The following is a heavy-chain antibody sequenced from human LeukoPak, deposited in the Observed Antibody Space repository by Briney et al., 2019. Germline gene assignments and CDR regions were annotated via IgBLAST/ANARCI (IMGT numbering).Heavy chain of an antibody. CDR1: EFTFDDYA. CDR3: AKDMTAVAIGGMDV. CDR2: ISWNSGSI. Sequence: GGSLRLSCAASEFTFDDYAMRWVRQAPGKGLEWVSGISWNSGSIGYADSVKGRFTISRDNAKNSLYLQMNSLRAEDTALYYCAKDMTAVAIGGMDVWGQGTTVTVSS. V-gene: IGHV3-9*01. J-gene: IGHJ6*02. D-gene: IGHD6-19*01.